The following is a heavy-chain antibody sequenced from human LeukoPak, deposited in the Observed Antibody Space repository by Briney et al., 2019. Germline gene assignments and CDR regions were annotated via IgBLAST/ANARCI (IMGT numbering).Heavy chain of an antibody. CDR3: ARGRYFDFYAAFDH. V-gene: IGHV1-69*06. J-gene: IGHJ4*02. D-gene: IGHD3-9*01. CDR1: GGTFSSYA. CDR2: IIPIFGTA. Sequence: SVKVSCKASGGTFSSYAISWVRQAPGQGLEWMGGIIPIFGTANYAQKFQGRVTITADKSTSTAYMELSSLRSEDTAVYYCARGRYFDFYAAFDHWGQGTLVTVSS.